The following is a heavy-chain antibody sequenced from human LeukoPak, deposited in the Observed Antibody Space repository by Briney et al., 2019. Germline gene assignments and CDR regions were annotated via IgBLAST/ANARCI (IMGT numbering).Heavy chain of an antibody. CDR2: ISPNYGGT. J-gene: IGHJ5*02. V-gene: IGHV1-2*02. Sequence: ASVKVSLKSTGYTFTVYYKHWVRQPPGQGLEWVGFISPNYGGTNNAQNFQGRLTLTRDTSITKAYMELSWLRSDDTAVYFCARVVDYYGSGTSYSLDTWGQGTLVTVSS. D-gene: IGHD3-10*01. CDR1: GYTFTVYY. CDR3: ARVVDYYGSGTSYSLDT.